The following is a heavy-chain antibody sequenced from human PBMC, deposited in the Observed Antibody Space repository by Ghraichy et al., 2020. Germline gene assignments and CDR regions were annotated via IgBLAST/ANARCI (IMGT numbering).Heavy chain of an antibody. Sequence: SETLSLTCTVSGDSINYYYWTWIRQPPGKGLEWIGYSYYSETANYNPSLKSRVTISVDMSKNQFSLSVTSVTAADTAVYYCARASYSGTLAEYWGQGTLVTVSS. CDR3: ARASYSGTLAEY. D-gene: IGHD1-26*01. CDR2: SYYSETA. V-gene: IGHV4-59*01. CDR1: GDSINYYY. J-gene: IGHJ1*01.